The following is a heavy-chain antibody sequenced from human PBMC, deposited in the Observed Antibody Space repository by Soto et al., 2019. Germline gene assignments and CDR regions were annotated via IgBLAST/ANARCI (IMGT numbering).Heavy chain of an antibody. V-gene: IGHV1-69*02. D-gene: IGHD2-15*01. CDR2: IIPILGIA. CDR3: ASRYCSGGSCYKERYYFDY. CDR1: GGTFSSYT. J-gene: IGHJ4*02. Sequence: QVQLVQSGAEVKKPGSSVKVSCKASGGTFSSYTISWVRQAPGQGLEGMGRIIPILGIANYAQKFQGRVKITADKSTSPAYMELRSLRSEDTAVYYCASRYCSGGSCYKERYYFDYWGQGTLVPVSS.